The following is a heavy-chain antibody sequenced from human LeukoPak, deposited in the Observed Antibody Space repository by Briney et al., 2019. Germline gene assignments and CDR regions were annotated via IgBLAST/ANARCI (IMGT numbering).Heavy chain of an antibody. D-gene: IGHD4-17*01. Sequence: GASVKVSCKASGYTFTSYYMHWVRQAPGQGLEWMGIINPSGGSTSYAQKFQGRVTMTRNTSISTAYMELSSLRSEDTAVYYCARDLPVTTPGYYYYYGMDVWGQGTTVTVSS. CDR1: GYTFTSYY. CDR3: ARDLPVTTPGYYYYYGMDV. CDR2: INPSGGST. J-gene: IGHJ6*02. V-gene: IGHV1-46*01.